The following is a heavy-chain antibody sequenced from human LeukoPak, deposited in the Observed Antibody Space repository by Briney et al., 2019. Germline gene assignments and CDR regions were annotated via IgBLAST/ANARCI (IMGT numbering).Heavy chain of an antibody. CDR1: GGTFRSYA. J-gene: IGHJ6*03. V-gene: IGHV1-69*13. D-gene: IGHD6-6*01. CDR3: ASPTSATLSSSRGYYYYYYMDV. CDR2: IIPIFGTA. Sequence: ASVKVSXKASGGTFRSYAISWVRQAPGQGLEWMGGIIPIFGTANYAQKFQGRVTITADESTSTAYMELSSLRSEDTAVYYCASPTSATLSSSRGYYYYYYMDVWGKGTTVTVSS.